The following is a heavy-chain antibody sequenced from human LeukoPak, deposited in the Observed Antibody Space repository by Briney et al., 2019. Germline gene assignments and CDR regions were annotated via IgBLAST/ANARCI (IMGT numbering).Heavy chain of an antibody. Sequence: GGSLRLSCAASGFTFSSYGMHWVRQAPGKGLEWVAFIRYDGSNKYYADSVKGRFTISRDNSKNTLYLQMNSLRAEDTAVYYCAKVTNYYDSSGYLESWGQGTLVTVSS. CDR1: GFTFSSYG. J-gene: IGHJ5*02. CDR3: AKVTNYYDSSGYLES. D-gene: IGHD3-22*01. V-gene: IGHV3-30*02. CDR2: IRYDGSNK.